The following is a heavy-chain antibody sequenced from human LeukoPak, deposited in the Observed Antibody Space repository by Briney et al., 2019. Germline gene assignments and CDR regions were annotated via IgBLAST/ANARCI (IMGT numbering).Heavy chain of an antibody. V-gene: IGHV3-48*04. J-gene: IGHJ6*02. Sequence: GGSLRLSCAASGFTFSSYWMHWVRQAPGKGLEWVSYISSSSSTIYYTDSVKGRFTISRDNAKNSLYLQMNSLRAEDTAVYSCARDCSGGSCYSGWGYYYGMDVWGHGTTVTVSS. CDR3: ARDCSGGSCYSGWGYYYGMDV. CDR2: ISSSSSTI. CDR1: GFTFSSYW. D-gene: IGHD2-15*01.